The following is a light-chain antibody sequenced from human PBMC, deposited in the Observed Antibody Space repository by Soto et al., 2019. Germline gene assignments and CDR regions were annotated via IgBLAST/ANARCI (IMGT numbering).Light chain of an antibody. CDR1: QSVDSN. CDR2: GAS. V-gene: IGKV3-15*01. J-gene: IGKJ1*01. Sequence: EVVMTQSPAILSVSPGDTATLSCRATQSVDSNSAWYQQKPGQAPRLLISGASTRATAIPARFSGSGSGTEFTLTISSLQSEDFAVYYCQQYNNWPRTFGQGTKVDIK. CDR3: QQYNNWPRT.